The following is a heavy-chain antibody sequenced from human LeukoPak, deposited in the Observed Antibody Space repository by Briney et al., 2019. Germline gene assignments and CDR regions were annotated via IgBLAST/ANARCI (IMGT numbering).Heavy chain of an antibody. J-gene: IGHJ4*02. Sequence: SETLSLTCTVSGGSISSYYWSWIRQPPGKGLEWIGYIYYSGSTNCNPSLKSRVTISVDTSKNQFSLKLTSVTAAGTAVYYCARHGPAYYYDISGYLGRYFDYWGQGTLVTVSS. V-gene: IGHV4-59*01. CDR3: ARHGPAYYYDISGYLGRYFDY. CDR2: IYYSGST. D-gene: IGHD3-22*01. CDR1: GGSISSYY.